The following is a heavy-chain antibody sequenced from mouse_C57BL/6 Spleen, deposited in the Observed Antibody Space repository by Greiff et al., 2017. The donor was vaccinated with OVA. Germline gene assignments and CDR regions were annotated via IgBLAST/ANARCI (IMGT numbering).Heavy chain of an antibody. CDR3: ARSEYDGAMDY. J-gene: IGHJ4*01. Sequence: EVKLQQSGPELVKPGASVKISCKASGYSFTGYYMNWVKQSPEKSLEWIGEINPSTGGTTYNQKFKAKATLTVDKSSSTAYMQLKSLTSEDSAVYYGARSEYDGAMDYWGQGTSVTVSS. CDR1: GYSFTGYY. V-gene: IGHV1-42*01. D-gene: IGHD2-12*01. CDR2: INPSTGGT.